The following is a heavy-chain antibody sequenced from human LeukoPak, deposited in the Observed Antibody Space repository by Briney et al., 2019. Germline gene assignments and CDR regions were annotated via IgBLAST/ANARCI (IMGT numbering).Heavy chain of an antibody. J-gene: IGHJ4*02. D-gene: IGHD2-2*02. Sequence: PGGSLRLSCGASGITFSNYWMSWVRQAPGRGLEWVANIKQDGSEKYYVDSVKGRFTISRDNAKNSLYLQMNSLRAEDTAVYYCARDAEVVPAAIDYFDYWGQGTLATVSS. CDR2: IKQDGSEK. CDR3: ARDAEVVPAAIDYFDY. CDR1: GITFSNYW. V-gene: IGHV3-7*01.